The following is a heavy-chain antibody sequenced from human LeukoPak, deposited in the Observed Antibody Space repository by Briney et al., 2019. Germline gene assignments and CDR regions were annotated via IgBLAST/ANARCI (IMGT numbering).Heavy chain of an antibody. CDR1: GYTFTGYY. J-gene: IGHJ4*02. Sequence: ASVKVSFKASGYTFTGYYMHWVRQAPGQGLEWMGWINPNSGGTNYAQKFQGRVTMTRDTSVSTAYMELSRLRSDDTAVYYCARVVKSPGYSSSWYSYWGQGTLVTASS. D-gene: IGHD6-13*01. CDR3: ARVVKSPGYSSSWYSY. V-gene: IGHV1-2*02. CDR2: INPNSGGT.